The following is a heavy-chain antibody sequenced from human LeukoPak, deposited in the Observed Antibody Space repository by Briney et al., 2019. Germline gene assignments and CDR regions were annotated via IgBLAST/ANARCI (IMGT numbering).Heavy chain of an antibody. CDR2: ISAYNGNT. V-gene: IGHV1-18*01. CDR3: ARDWGTYYYDSTAFDI. Sequence: ASVKVSCTASGYTFTSYGISWVRQAPGQGLEWMGWISAYNGNTNYAQKLQGRVTMTTDTSTSTAYMELRSLRSDDTAVYYCARDWGTYYYDSTAFDIWGQGTMVTVSS. D-gene: IGHD3-22*01. CDR1: GYTFTSYG. J-gene: IGHJ3*02.